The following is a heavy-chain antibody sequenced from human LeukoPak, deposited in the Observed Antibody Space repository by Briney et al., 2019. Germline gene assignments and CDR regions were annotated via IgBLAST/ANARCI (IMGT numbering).Heavy chain of an antibody. J-gene: IGHJ3*02. CDR3: ARHSAHSSTNDAFDM. D-gene: IGHD6-13*01. CDR1: GASISSYY. Sequence: SETLSLTCTVSGASISSYYWSWIRQPPWKGLEWIGYIYYTGSPNYNPSLKSRVTISMDTSKNQFSLKLTSVTAADTAVYYCARHSAHSSTNDAFDMWGQGTLVTVSS. CDR2: IYYTGSP. V-gene: IGHV4-59*01.